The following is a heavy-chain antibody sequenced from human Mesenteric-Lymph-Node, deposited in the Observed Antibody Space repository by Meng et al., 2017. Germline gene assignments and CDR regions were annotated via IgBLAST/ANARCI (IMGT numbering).Heavy chain of an antibody. D-gene: IGHD3-22*01. CDR1: GFTFDDYA. CDR2: ISWNSGSI. J-gene: IGHJ4*02. Sequence: SLRLSCAASGFTFDDYAMPWVRQAPGQGLEWVSGISWNSGSIGYADSVKGRFTISRGNSKNTLYLQMNSLRAEDTAIYYCARDYYDSRAYYWGQHPSDWGQGTLVTVSS. CDR3: ARDYYDSRAYYWGQHPSD. V-gene: IGHV3-9*01.